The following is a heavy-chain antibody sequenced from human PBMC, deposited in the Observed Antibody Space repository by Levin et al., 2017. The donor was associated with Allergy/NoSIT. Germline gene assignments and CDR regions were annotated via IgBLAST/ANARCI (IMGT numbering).Heavy chain of an antibody. Sequence: PSETLSLTCAVYGGSFSDYSWNWIRQPPGKGLEWIGEINHSGSTNYNPSLKSRVTISVDTSKNQFSLKLSSVTAADTAVYYCARGGGLRCFDYWGQGTLVTVSS. J-gene: IGHJ4*02. CDR2: INHSGST. D-gene: IGHD3-10*01. V-gene: IGHV4-34*01. CDR3: ARGGGLRCFDY. CDR1: GGSFSDYS.